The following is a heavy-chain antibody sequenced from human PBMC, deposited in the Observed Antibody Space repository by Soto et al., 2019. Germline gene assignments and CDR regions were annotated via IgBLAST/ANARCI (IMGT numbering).Heavy chain of an antibody. D-gene: IGHD3-22*01. CDR1: GYTFTSYG. CDR3: ARDLRFDYYDSSGYYFGY. Sequence: QVQLVQSGAEVKKPGASVKVSCKASGYTFTSYGISWVRQAPGQGLEWMGWISAYNGNTNYAQKLQGRVTMTTDPSTSTAYMELRSLRSDDTAVYYCARDLRFDYYDSSGYYFGYWGQGTLVTVSS. J-gene: IGHJ4*02. CDR2: ISAYNGNT. V-gene: IGHV1-18*04.